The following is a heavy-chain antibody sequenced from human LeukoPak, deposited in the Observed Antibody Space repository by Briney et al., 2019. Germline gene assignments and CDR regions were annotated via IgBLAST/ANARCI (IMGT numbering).Heavy chain of an antibody. V-gene: IGHV4-34*01. J-gene: IGHJ5*02. CDR3: ARGRSRPSGFDP. CDR2: INHSGST. D-gene: IGHD6-6*01. CDR1: GGSFSGYY. Sequence: PSETLSLTCAVYGGSFSGYYWSWVRQPPGKGPEWIGEINHSGSTNYNPSLKSRVTISVDTSKNQFSLKLSSVTAADTAVYYCARGRSRPSGFDPWGQGTLVTVSS.